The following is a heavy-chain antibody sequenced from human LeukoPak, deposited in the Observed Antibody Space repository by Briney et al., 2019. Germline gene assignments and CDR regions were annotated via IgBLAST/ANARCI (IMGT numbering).Heavy chain of an antibody. CDR1: GGIFSSSA. V-gene: IGHV1-69*15. Sequence: GSSVKVSCKASGGIFSSSAIGWVRQAPGQGFEWMGTIIPMYGTANYAQTFQGRVTITADESTSTAYLELSGLRSEDTAVYYCGRNGGATLYSYMDVWGKGTTVTVSS. CDR2: IIPMYGTA. J-gene: IGHJ6*03. D-gene: IGHD2-8*01. CDR3: GRNGGATLYSYMDV.